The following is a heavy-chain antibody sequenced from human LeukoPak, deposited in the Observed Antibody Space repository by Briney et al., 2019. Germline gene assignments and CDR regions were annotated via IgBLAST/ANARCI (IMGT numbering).Heavy chain of an antibody. J-gene: IGHJ4*02. V-gene: IGHV4-39*01. CDR2: IYYSGST. Sequence: PETLSLTCTVSGGSISSSSYYWGWIRQPPGKGLEWIGSIYYSGSTYYNPSLKSRVTISVDTSKNQFSLKLSSVTAADTAVYYCARRNDGWEFDYWGQGTLVSVSS. CDR1: GGSISSSSYY. D-gene: IGHD1-1*01. CDR3: ARRNDGWEFDY.